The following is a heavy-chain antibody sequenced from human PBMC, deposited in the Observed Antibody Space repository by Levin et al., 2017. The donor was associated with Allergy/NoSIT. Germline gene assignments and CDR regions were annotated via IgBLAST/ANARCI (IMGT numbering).Heavy chain of an antibody. CDR3: ASEGPEYYDILTGYPVGAFDI. CDR1: GGSISSYY. J-gene: IGHJ3*02. CDR2: IYYSGST. Sequence: PSETLSLTCTVSGGSISSYYWSWIRQPPGKGLEWIGYIYYSGSTNYNPSLKSRVTISVDTSKNQFSLKLSSVTAADTAVYYCASEGPEYYDILTGYPVGAFDIWGQGTMVTVSS. V-gene: IGHV4-59*08. D-gene: IGHD3-9*01.